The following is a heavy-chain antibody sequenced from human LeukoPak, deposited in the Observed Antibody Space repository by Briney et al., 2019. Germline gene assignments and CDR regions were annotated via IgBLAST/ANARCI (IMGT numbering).Heavy chain of an antibody. Sequence: SETLSLTCTVSGGSISSSSYYWGWIRQPPGKGLEWIGSIYYSGSTYYNPSLKSRVTISVDTSKNQFSLKLSSVTAADTAVYYCAKSTIFGEYYFDYWGQGTLVTVSS. J-gene: IGHJ4*02. D-gene: IGHD3-3*01. V-gene: IGHV4-39*01. CDR1: GGSISSSSYY. CDR3: AKSTIFGEYYFDY. CDR2: IYYSGST.